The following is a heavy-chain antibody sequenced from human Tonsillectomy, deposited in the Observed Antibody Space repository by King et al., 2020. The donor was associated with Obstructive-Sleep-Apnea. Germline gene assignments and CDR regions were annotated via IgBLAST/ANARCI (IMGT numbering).Heavy chain of an antibody. CDR1: GLTFGDRG. CDR2: IRNKAYGGTA. J-gene: IGHJ4*02. D-gene: IGHD3-10*02. CDR3: VLDGRGTDHHYFDY. Sequence: EVQLVESGGGLVRPGRSLTLSCTTSGLTFGDRGLSWFRQAPGKGLEWVSFIRNKAYGGTADYAASVKGRFSISRDDFEGIAYLQMNSLTTEDTAVYYCVLDGRGTDHHYFDYWGQGTPVTVSS. V-gene: IGHV3-49*03.